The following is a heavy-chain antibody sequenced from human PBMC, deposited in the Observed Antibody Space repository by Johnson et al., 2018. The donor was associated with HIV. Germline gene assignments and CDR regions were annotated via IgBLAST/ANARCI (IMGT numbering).Heavy chain of an antibody. CDR3: AREGKWGGGGDAFDI. D-gene: IGHD3-16*01. V-gene: IGHV3-30*03. CDR1: GFTFDDYA. Sequence: QVQLVESGGGLVQPGRSLRLSCAASGFTFDDYAMHWVRQVPGKGLEWVAVISFDGSDKYYADSVKGRFTISRDNSKNTLYLQMNSLRADDTAVYFCAREGKWGGGGDAFDIWGQGTMVTVSS. CDR2: ISFDGSDK. J-gene: IGHJ3*02.